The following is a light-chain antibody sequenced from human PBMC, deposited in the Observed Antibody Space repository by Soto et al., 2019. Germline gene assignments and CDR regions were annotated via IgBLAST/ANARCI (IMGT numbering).Light chain of an antibody. CDR3: LQDYNYPRT. J-gene: IGKJ1*01. CDR2: AAS. Sequence: QMTQSPSSLSASVGDTVTITCRASQGIRNDLGWYQQKPGKAPKLLIYAASSLQSGVPSRFSGSGYGTDFTLTISSLQTEDFATYYCLQDYNYPRTFGQGTKVDIK. V-gene: IGKV1-6*01. CDR1: QGIRND.